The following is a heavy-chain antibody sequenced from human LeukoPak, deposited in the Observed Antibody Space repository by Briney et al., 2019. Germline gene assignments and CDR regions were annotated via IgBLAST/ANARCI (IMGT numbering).Heavy chain of an antibody. CDR3: ARSIAARISRLYFDY. Sequence: SETLSLTCTVSGGSISSSSYYWGWIRQPPGKGLEWIGSIYYSGSTYYNPSLKSRVTISVDTSKNQFSLKLGSVTAADTAVYYCARSIAARISRLYFDYWGQGTLVTVSS. CDR2: IYYSGST. CDR1: GGSISSSSYY. J-gene: IGHJ4*02. V-gene: IGHV4-39*01. D-gene: IGHD6-6*01.